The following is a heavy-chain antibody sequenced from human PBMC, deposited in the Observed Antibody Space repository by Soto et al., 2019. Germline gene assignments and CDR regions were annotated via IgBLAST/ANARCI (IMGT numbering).Heavy chain of an antibody. CDR2: IWYDGSNK. D-gene: IGHD6-19*01. V-gene: IGHV3-33*01. CDR3: AREPYSRGGLCMDV. Sequence: QVQLVESGGGVVQPGRSLRLSCAASGFTFSSYGMHWVRQAPGKGLEWVAVIWYDGSNKYYADSVKGRFTISRDNSKNTLYLQMNRLRAEDTAVYYCAREPYSRGGLCMDVWGQGTTVTVSS. J-gene: IGHJ6*02. CDR1: GFTFSSYG.